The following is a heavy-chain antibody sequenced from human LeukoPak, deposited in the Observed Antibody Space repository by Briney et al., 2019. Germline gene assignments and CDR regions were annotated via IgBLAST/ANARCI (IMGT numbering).Heavy chain of an antibody. CDR1: GFTFSSYA. CDR3: ARGPRIIVVVPAAPPNWFDP. Sequence: PGGSLRLSCAASGFTFSSYAMSWVRQAPGKGLEWVSAISGSGGSTYYADSVKGRFTISRDNSKNTLYLQMNSLRAEDTAVYYCARGPRIIVVVPAAPPNWFDPWGQGTLVTVSS. CDR2: ISGSGGST. J-gene: IGHJ5*02. V-gene: IGHV3-23*01. D-gene: IGHD2-2*01.